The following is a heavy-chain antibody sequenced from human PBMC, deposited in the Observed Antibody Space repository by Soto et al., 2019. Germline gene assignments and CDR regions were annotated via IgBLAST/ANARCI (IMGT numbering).Heavy chain of an antibody. CDR1: GGSISSSNW. CDR3: ASTVVVAALGWFDP. CDR2: IYHSGST. Sequence: QVQLQESGPGLVKPSGTLSLTCAVSGGSISSSNWWSWVRQPPGKGLEWIGVIYHSGSTNYNPSLKSRVTISVDKSKNQFPLKLSSVTAADTAVYYCASTVVVAALGWFDPWGQGTLVTVSS. D-gene: IGHD2-15*01. V-gene: IGHV4-4*02. J-gene: IGHJ5*02.